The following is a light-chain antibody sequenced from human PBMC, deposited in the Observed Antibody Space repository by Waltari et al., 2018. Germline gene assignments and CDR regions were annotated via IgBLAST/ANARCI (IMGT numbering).Light chain of an antibody. CDR3: QHYQGWPPSYT. CDR1: QSVSFN. Sequence: EIVMTQSPATLSVSPGEGATLSFRASQSVSFNLAWYQQKPGQAPRLLIYGASTRATGVPARFSGGGSGTEFTLTISSLQSDDFALYFCQHYQGWPPSYTFGQGTKLEIK. CDR2: GAS. J-gene: IGKJ2*01. V-gene: IGKV3-15*01.